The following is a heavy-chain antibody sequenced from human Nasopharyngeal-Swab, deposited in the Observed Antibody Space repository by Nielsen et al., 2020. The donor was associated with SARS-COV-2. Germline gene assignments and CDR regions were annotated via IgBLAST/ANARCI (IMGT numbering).Heavy chain of an antibody. CDR2: MNPNSGNT. CDR3: ARKGASDY. D-gene: IGHD3-16*01. J-gene: IGHJ4*02. V-gene: IGHV1-8*01. Sequence: WVRQAPVQGLEWMGWMNPNSGNTGYAQEFQGRVTMSRDTSISTAYMELNSLTSEDTAVYYCARKGASDYWGQGTLVTVSS.